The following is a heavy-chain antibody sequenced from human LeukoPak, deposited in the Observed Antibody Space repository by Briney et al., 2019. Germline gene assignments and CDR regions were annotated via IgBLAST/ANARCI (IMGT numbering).Heavy chain of an antibody. Sequence: ASVKVSCKASGYTFTSYDINWVRQATGQGLEWMGWMNPNSGNTGYAQKFQGRVTMTRNTSISTAYMELSSLRSEDTAVYYCARGWGVYAIRFRYMDVWGKGTTVTVSS. CDR2: MNPNSGNT. V-gene: IGHV1-8*01. CDR1: GYTFTSYD. J-gene: IGHJ6*03. D-gene: IGHD2-8*01. CDR3: ARGWGVYAIRFRYMDV.